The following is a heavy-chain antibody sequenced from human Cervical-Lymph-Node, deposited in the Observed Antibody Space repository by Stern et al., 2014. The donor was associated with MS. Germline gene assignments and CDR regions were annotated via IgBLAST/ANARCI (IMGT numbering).Heavy chain of an antibody. D-gene: IGHD5-18*01. CDR3: ARSRDTAMVTAAGFDS. J-gene: IGHJ4*02. CDR2: IIPIFGTA. V-gene: IGHV1-69*06. CDR1: GGTFSSYA. Sequence: QLVQSGAEVKKPGSSVKVSCKASGGTFSSYAISWVRQAPGQGLEGMGGIIPIFGTANYAQKFNGSVTITADKSTSTAYKELCSLRSEATALYYCARSRDTAMVTAAGFDSWGQGSLFTLSS.